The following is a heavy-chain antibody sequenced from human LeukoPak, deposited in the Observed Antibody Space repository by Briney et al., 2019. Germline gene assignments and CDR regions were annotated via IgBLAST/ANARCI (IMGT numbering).Heavy chain of an antibody. CDR1: GYTFTGYY. Sequence: ASVKVSCKASGYTFTGYYVHWVRQAPGQGLEWMGWINPNSGGTNCAQKFQGRVTMTRDTSISTAYMELSRLRSDDTAVYYCAKDLSYDILTGPDQTYCYYGMDVWGQGTTVTVSS. CDR2: INPNSGGT. CDR3: AKDLSYDILTGPDQTYCYYGMDV. J-gene: IGHJ6*02. D-gene: IGHD3-9*01. V-gene: IGHV1-2*02.